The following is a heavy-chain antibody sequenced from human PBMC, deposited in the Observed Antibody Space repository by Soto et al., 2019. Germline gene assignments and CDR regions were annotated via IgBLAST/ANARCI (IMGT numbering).Heavy chain of an antibody. CDR3: ARADDCSSTSCFMPTYYYYYMDV. V-gene: IGHV3-21*01. D-gene: IGHD2-2*01. CDR1: GFTFSSYI. CDR2: ISSSSSYI. Sequence: GGSLRLSCAASGFTFSSYIMNWVRQAPGKGLEWVSSISSSSSYIYYADSVKGRFTISRDNAKNSLYLQMNSLRAEDTAVYYCARADDCSSTSCFMPTYYYYYMDVWGKGTTVTVSS. J-gene: IGHJ6*03.